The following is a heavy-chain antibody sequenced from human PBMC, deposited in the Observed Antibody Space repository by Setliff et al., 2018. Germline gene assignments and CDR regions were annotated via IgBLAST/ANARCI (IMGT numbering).Heavy chain of an antibody. Sequence: SVKVSCKASGGTFSSYAISWVRQAPGQGLEWMGGIIPILGIANYAQKFQGRVTITADKSTSTAYMELSSLRSEDTAVYYCARDYDILAGLDYWGQGTLVTVSS. D-gene: IGHD3-9*01. CDR1: GGTFSSYA. V-gene: IGHV1-69*10. J-gene: IGHJ4*02. CDR3: ARDYDILAGLDY. CDR2: IIPILGIA.